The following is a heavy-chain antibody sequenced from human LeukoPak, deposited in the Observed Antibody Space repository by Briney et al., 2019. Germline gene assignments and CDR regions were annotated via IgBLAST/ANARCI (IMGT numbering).Heavy chain of an antibody. CDR2: IYYSGST. V-gene: IGHV4-39*07. CDR3: ARDRRGIVGAKKGYDHNWFDP. J-gene: IGHJ5*02. Sequence: SETLSLTCTVSGGSISSSSYYWGWIRQPPGKGLEWIGSIYYSGSTYYNPSLKSRVTISVDTSKNQFSLKLSSVTAADTAVYYCARDRRGIVGAKKGYDHNWFDPWGQGTLVTVSS. CDR1: GGSISSSSYY. D-gene: IGHD1-26*01.